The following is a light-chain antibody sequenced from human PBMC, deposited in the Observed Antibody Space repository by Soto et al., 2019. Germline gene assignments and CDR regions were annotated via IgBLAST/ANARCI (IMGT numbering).Light chain of an antibody. Sequence: DIVMTQSPDSLAESLGERATINCKSSQSVFYSSNNKNYLAWYQQKPGQPPKLLIYWASTRESGVPDRFSGSGSGTDLTLTISSLQAEDVAVYYCQQYYGIPYTFGQGTKLEIK. CDR3: QQYYGIPYT. V-gene: IGKV4-1*01. J-gene: IGKJ2*01. CDR1: QSVFYSSNNKNY. CDR2: WAS.